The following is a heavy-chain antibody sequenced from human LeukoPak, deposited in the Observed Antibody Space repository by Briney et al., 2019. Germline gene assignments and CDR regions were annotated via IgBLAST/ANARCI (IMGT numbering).Heavy chain of an antibody. Sequence: GGSLRLSCAASGFIFSSYAMSWVRQAPGKGLEWVSTISGSGGSTYYADSVKGRFTISRDNSKNTLYLQMNSLRAEDTALYYCAKRLKGPITPFDYWGQGTLVTVSS. V-gene: IGHV3-23*01. CDR1: GFIFSSYA. D-gene: IGHD2-21*01. J-gene: IGHJ4*02. CDR3: AKRLKGPITPFDY. CDR2: ISGSGGST.